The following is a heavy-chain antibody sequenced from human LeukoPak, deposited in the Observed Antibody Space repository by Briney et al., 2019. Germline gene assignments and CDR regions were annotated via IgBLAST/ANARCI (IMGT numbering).Heavy chain of an antibody. V-gene: IGHV3-9*01. CDR1: GFTFDDFA. D-gene: IGHD3-10*02. CDR2: ISWNSGSI. CDR3: AKDFGYYYVTPSIDY. Sequence: SGRSLRLSCTASGFTFDDFAMHWVRQVPGKGLEWVSGISWNSGSIGYADSVKGRFTISRDNAKNSLYLQMNSLRAEDTALYYCAKDFGYYYVTPSIDYWGQGTLVTVSS. J-gene: IGHJ4*02.